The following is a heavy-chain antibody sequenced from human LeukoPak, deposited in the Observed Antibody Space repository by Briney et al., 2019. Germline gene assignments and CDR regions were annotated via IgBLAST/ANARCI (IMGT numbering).Heavy chain of an antibody. Sequence: ASVKVSCKASGDTFINDYIHWVRQAPGQGLEWMGVSNPGGGATTYAQKFQGRVTMTRDMSTSTVYMELRSLRSADTAVYYCARGNDGWPHYYYYFMDVWGKGTTVAVSS. CDR3: ARGNDGWPHYYYYFMDV. CDR2: SNPGGGAT. D-gene: IGHD1-1*01. CDR1: GDTFINDY. V-gene: IGHV1-46*01. J-gene: IGHJ6*03.